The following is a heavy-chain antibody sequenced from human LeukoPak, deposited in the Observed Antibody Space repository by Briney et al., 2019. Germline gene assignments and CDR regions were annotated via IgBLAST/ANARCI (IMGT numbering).Heavy chain of an antibody. CDR3: ARDQNDCSSTSCYDTYYYYYGMDV. V-gene: IGHV1-2*02. CDR2: INPNSGGT. CDR1: GYTFTGYY. J-gene: IGHJ6*02. D-gene: IGHD2-2*01. Sequence: ASVKVSCTASGYTFTGYYMHWVRQAPGQGLEWMGWINPNSGGTNYAQKFQGRVTMTRDTSISTAYMELSRLRSDDTAVYYCARDQNDCSSTSCYDTYYYYYGMDVWGQGTTVTVSS.